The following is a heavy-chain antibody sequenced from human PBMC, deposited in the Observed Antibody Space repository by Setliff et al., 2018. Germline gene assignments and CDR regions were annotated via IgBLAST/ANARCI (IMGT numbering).Heavy chain of an antibody. Sequence: PSETLSLTCAVYGGSFSGNYWSWIRQPPGKGLEWIGEINHSGSTNHNPSLKSRVTISVDTSKNQFSLNLSSVTAADTAVYYCAREVRGVIIRTDYFDYWGQGTLVTVSS. CDR3: AREVRGVIIRTDYFDY. D-gene: IGHD3-10*01. V-gene: IGHV4-34*01. CDR2: INHSGST. CDR1: GGSFSGNY. J-gene: IGHJ4*02.